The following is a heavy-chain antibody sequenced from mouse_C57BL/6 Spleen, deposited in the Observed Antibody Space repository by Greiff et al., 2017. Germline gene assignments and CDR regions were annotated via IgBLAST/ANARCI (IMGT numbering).Heavy chain of an antibody. J-gene: IGHJ1*03. CDR3: GDGRDGYFEG. D-gene: IGHD1-1*02. CDR1: GYTFTSYW. CDR2: IDPDSGGT. Sequence: QVQLQQPGAELVKPGASVKLSCKASGYTFTSYWMHWVKQRPGRGLEWIGRIDPDSGGTKYNEKFKGKATLTVDKPSSTAYMQLRSLTSEDSAVLCGGDGRDGYFEGWGTGTTVTVSS. V-gene: IGHV1-72*01.